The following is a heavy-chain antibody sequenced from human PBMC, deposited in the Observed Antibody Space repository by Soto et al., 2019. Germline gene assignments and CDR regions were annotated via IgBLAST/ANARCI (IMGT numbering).Heavy chain of an antibody. CDR1: GYIFTDYH. J-gene: IGHJ6*02. D-gene: IGHD6-19*01. CDR2: INPNSGGT. CDR3: VRDQAAVAGSYYYYYGMDV. Sequence: ASVKVSCKXSGYIFTDYHMHWVRQAPGQGLEWMGWINPNSGGTNYAQKFQGRVTMTRDTSISTAYMELSRLRSDDTAVYFCVRDQAAVAGSYYYYYGMDVWGQGTTVTVSS. V-gene: IGHV1-2*02.